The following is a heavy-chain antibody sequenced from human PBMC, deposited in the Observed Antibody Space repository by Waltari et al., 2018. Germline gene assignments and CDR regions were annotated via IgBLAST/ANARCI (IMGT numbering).Heavy chain of an antibody. D-gene: IGHD3-3*01. CDR1: GDSVSSNSAA. V-gene: IGHV6-1*01. J-gene: IGHJ4*02. CDR3: ARGGYYTTWT. CDR2: TYYRSKWYY. Sequence: QVQLQQSGPGLVKPSQFLSPPCAIPGDSVSSNSAAWSWIRQSPSRGLEWLGRTYYRSKWYYDYAASVKSRITINADTSKNQFTLQLNSVTPEDTAMYYCARGGYYTTWTWGKGTLVTVSS.